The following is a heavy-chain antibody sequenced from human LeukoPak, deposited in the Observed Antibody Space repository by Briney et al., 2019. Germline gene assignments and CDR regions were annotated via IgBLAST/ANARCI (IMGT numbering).Heavy chain of an antibody. V-gene: IGHV4-38-2*02. CDR3: GRMGIRLGEPYYMDV. CDR2: IYHSGST. J-gene: IGHJ6*03. Sequence: SETLSLTCTVSGYSISSGYYWGWIRQPPGKGLEWIGSIYHSGSTYYNPSLKSRVTISVDTSKNQFSLKLSSVTAADTAVYYCGRMGIRLGEPYYMDVWGKGTTVTISS. CDR1: GYSISSGYY. D-gene: IGHD3-16*01.